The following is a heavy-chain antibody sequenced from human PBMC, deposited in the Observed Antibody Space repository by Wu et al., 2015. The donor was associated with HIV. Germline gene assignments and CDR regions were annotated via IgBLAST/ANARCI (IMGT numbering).Heavy chain of an antibody. Sequence: QVQLVQSGPEVKKTGASVKVSCKASGDTFSDYYIQWVRQAPGQGLQWMGWINPKSGDTHYGQNFQGRVTMTRDTSITTAYMELSSLRSDDTAVYYCARDPILEDGIDVVGQGTRVTVSS. CDR2: INPKSGDT. CDR3: ARDPILEDGIDV. CDR1: GDTFSDYY. V-gene: IGHV1-2*02. J-gene: IGHJ6*02. D-gene: IGHD2-21*01.